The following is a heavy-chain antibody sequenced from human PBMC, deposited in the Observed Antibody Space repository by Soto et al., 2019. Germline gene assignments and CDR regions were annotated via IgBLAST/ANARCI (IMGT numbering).Heavy chain of an antibody. J-gene: IGHJ4*02. CDR2: ITSTGSYI. V-gene: IGHV3-21*01. Sequence: GGSLRLSCAASGFTFSDYSMNWVRQAPGKGLEWLSSITSTGSYIYYADSVKGRFTISRDNAGSSLFLQMNSLRAEDTAMYYCARDNQYSSSWSYFDYWGQGTLVTVSS. CDR1: GFTFSDYS. CDR3: ARDNQYSSSWSYFDY. D-gene: IGHD6-13*01.